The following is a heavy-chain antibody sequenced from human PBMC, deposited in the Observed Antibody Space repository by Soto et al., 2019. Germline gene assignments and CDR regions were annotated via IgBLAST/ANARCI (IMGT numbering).Heavy chain of an antibody. CDR3: AKRGDYYDSSGYYSKVFDY. D-gene: IGHD3-22*01. CDR2: ISGSGGST. V-gene: IGHV3-23*01. CDR1: GFTFSSYA. J-gene: IGHJ4*02. Sequence: GGSLRLSCAASGFTFSSYAMSWVRQAPGKGLEWVSAISGSGGSTYYADSVKGRFTISRDNSKNTLYLQMNSLRAEDTAVYYCAKRGDYYDSSGYYSKVFDYWGQGTLVTVSS.